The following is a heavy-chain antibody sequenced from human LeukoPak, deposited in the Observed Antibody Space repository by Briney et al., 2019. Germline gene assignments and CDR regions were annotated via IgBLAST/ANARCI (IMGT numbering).Heavy chain of an antibody. CDR2: INPNSGGT. D-gene: IGHD3-10*01. Sequence: GASVKVSCKASGYTFSDYYMHWVRQAPGQGLEWMGWINPNSGGTNYAQKFQGRVTMTRDTSISTAYMELSRLRSDDTAVYYCATAMAFGYYYMDVWGKGTTVTVSS. CDR1: GYTFSDYY. V-gene: IGHV1-2*02. CDR3: ATAMAFGYYYMDV. J-gene: IGHJ6*03.